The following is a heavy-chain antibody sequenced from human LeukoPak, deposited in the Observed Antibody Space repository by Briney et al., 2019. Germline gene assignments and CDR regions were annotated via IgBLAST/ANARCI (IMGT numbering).Heavy chain of an antibody. V-gene: IGHV1-18*01. Sequence: GASVKVSCKASGYTFTSYGISWVRQAPGQGLEWMGWISAYNGNTNYAQKLQDRVTLTTDTSTSTAYMELRSLRSDDTAVYYCARVYSSRVRYQKLNWFDPWGQGTLVTVSS. D-gene: IGHD6-13*01. CDR1: GYTFTSYG. J-gene: IGHJ5*02. CDR2: ISAYNGNT. CDR3: ARVYSSRVRYQKLNWFDP.